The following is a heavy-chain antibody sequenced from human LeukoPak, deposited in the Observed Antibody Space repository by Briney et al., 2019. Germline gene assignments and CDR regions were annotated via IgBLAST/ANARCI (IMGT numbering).Heavy chain of an antibody. CDR1: GGSISYYY. J-gene: IGHJ6*02. CDR3: AREDPETRVPEGMDV. D-gene: IGHD4/OR15-4a*01. CDR2: TYYSGTT. Sequence: SETLCLTCTASGGSISYYYWSWVRQSPGKGLEWVGYTYYSGTTNYNPSLKSRVTISVDTSKNQFSLQLRSVTAADSAVYYCAREDPETRVPEGMDVWGQGTTVTVSS. V-gene: IGHV4-59*01.